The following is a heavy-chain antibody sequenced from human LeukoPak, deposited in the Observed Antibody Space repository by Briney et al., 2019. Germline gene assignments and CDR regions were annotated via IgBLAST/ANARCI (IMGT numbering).Heavy chain of an antibody. J-gene: IGHJ6*02. CDR2: IKQDGSEK. CDR3: ARSRYDILTGYSHYYYGMDV. CDR1: GFTFSYYW. V-gene: IGHV3-7*03. Sequence: GGSLRLSCAASGFTFSYYWMSWVRQAPGKGLEWVANIKQDGSEKYYVDSVKGRFTISRDNSKNTLYLQMNRLRAEDTAVYYCARSRYDILTGYSHYYYGMDVWGQGTTVTVSS. D-gene: IGHD3-9*01.